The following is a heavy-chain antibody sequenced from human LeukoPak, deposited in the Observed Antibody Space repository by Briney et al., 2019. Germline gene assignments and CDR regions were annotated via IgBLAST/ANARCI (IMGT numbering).Heavy chain of an antibody. J-gene: IGHJ4*02. CDR3: AKRGVVIRVILVGFHKEAYYFDS. V-gene: IGHV3-23*01. CDR2: ISGSGGGT. CDR1: GITLSNYA. Sequence: GGSLRLSYAVSGITLSNYAMSWVRQAPGKGLEWVAGISGSGGGTNYADSVKGRFTISRDNPKNTLYLQMNNLRADDTAVYFCAKRGVVIRVILVGFHKEAYYFDSWGQGALVTVSS. D-gene: IGHD3-22*01.